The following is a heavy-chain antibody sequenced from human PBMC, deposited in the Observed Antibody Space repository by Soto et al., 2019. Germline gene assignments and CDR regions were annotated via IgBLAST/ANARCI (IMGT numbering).Heavy chain of an antibody. CDR2: IWYDGSNK. CDR1: GFTFSSYG. J-gene: IGHJ4*02. Sequence: QVQLVESGGGVVQPGRSLRLSCAASGFTFSSYGMHWVRQAPGKGLEWVAVIWYDGSNKYYADSVKGRFTISRDNSKKTLYLQMNSLGAGDRGVYYWASTRYWFDYWGQGTLVTVSS. D-gene: IGHD2-8*02. V-gene: IGHV3-33*01. CDR3: ASTRYWFDY.